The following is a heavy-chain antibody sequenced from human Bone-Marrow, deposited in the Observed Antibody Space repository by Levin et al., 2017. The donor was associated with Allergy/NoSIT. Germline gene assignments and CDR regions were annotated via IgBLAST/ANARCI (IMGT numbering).Heavy chain of an antibody. CDR2: ISGSGGST. V-gene: IGHV3-23*01. CDR3: AKDAGNSEAGTYYFDY. CDR1: GFTFSSYA. Sequence: GGSLRLSCAASGFTFSSYAMSWVRQAPGKGLEWVSAISGSGGSTYYADSVKGRFTISRDNSKNTLYLQMNSLRAEDTAVYYCAKDAGNSEAGTYYFDYWGQGTLVTVSS. D-gene: IGHD6-19*01. J-gene: IGHJ4*02.